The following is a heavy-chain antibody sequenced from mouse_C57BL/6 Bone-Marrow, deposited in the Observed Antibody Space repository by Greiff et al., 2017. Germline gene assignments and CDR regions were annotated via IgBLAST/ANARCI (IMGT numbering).Heavy chain of an antibody. Sequence: EVKVVESGGGLVQPGGSLKLSCAASGFTFSDYGMAWVRQAPRKGPEWVAFISNLAYSIYYADTVTGRFTISRENAKNTLYLEMSSLRSEDTAMYYCARQWLLRAMDYWGQGTSVTVSS. J-gene: IGHJ4*01. CDR2: ISNLAYSI. CDR1: GFTFSDYG. CDR3: ARQWLLRAMDY. V-gene: IGHV5-15*01. D-gene: IGHD2-3*01.